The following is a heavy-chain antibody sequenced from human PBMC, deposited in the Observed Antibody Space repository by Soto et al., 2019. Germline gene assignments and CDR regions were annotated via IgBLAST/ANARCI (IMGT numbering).Heavy chain of an antibody. Sequence: ASVKVSCKASGDIFTNYAIHWVRQAPGQRLEWVGWINVGTGNTKYSQNFQGRVTITRDTSATTAYMELSSLRSEDTAVYYCARGAGYCSGDCWNGYSYAMDVWGQGTTVTVTS. V-gene: IGHV1-3*01. D-gene: IGHD2-21*02. CDR3: ARGAGYCSGDCWNGYSYAMDV. CDR1: GDIFTNYA. CDR2: INVGTGNT. J-gene: IGHJ6*02.